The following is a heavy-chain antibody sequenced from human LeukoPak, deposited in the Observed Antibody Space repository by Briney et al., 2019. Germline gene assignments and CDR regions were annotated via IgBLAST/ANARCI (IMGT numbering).Heavy chain of an antibody. CDR3: ARHYYGSGSYFY. Sequence: AASVKVSCKASGYTFTSYDINWVRQATGQGLEWMGWMNPNSGNTGYAQKFQGRVTMTRNTSISTAYMELSSLRSEDTAVYYCARHYYGSGSYFYWGQGTLVTVSS. V-gene: IGHV1-8*01. CDR2: MNPNSGNT. J-gene: IGHJ4*02. CDR1: GYTFTSYD. D-gene: IGHD3-10*01.